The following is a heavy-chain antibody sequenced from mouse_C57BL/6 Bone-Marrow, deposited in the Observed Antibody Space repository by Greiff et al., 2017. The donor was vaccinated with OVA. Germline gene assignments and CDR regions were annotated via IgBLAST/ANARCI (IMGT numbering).Heavy chain of an antibody. CDR1: GYTFTSYW. CDR2: IHPNSGST. CDR3: ARWDYYGSFAWFAY. Sequence: QVQLKQPGAELVKPGASVKLSCKASGYTFTSYWMHWVKQRPGQGLEWIGMIHPNSGSTNYNEKFKSKATLTVDKSSSTAYMQLSSLTSEDSAVYYCARWDYYGSFAWFAYWGQGTLVTVSA. V-gene: IGHV1-64*01. J-gene: IGHJ3*01. D-gene: IGHD1-1*01.